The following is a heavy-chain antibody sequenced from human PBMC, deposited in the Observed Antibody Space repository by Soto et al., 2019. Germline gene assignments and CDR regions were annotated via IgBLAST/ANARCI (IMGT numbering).Heavy chain of an antibody. D-gene: IGHD3-9*01. J-gene: IGHJ4*02. V-gene: IGHV3-23*01. Sequence: PVGSLRLSCAFSGFTFSSYAMIWVRQAPGKGLEWVSAISGSGGSTYYADSVKGRFTISRDNSKNTLYLQMNSLRAEDTAVYYYAKTVYFDWLPLFDYWGQGTLVTVSS. CDR2: ISGSGGST. CDR3: AKTVYFDWLPLFDY. CDR1: GFTFSSYA.